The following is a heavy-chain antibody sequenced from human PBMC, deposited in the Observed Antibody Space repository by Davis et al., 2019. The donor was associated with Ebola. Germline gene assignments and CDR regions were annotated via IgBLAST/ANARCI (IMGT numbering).Heavy chain of an antibody. V-gene: IGHV1-58*01. CDR1: GFTFTSSA. Sequence: AASVKVSCKASGFTFTSSAVQWVRQARGQRLEWIGWIVVGSGNTNYAQKFQGRVTMTRNTSISTAYMELSSLRSEDTAVYYCARELRNYYGSGSGLDPWGQGTLVTVSS. CDR2: IVVGSGNT. CDR3: ARELRNYYGSGSGLDP. J-gene: IGHJ5*02. D-gene: IGHD3-10*01.